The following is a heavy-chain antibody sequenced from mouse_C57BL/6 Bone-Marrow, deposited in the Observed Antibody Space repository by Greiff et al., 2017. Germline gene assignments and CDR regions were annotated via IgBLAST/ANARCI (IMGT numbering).Heavy chain of an antibody. J-gene: IGHJ2*01. CDR1: GYTFTDYE. V-gene: IGHV1-15*01. CDR2: IDPETGGT. CDR3: TRYWEGDYFDY. D-gene: IGHD4-1*01. Sequence: VQLQQSGAELVRPGASVTLSCKASGYTFTDYEMHWVKQTPVHGLEWIGAIDPETGGTAYNQKFKGKAILTADKSSSTAYMELRSLTSEDSAVYYCTRYWEGDYFDYWGQGTTLTVSS.